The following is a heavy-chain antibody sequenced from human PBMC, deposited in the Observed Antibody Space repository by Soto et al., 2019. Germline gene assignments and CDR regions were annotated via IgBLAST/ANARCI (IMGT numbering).Heavy chain of an antibody. CDR2: ISDSGGST. CDR3: TKDGGSGTYPEY. CDR1: GFAFSSYA. V-gene: IGHV3-23*01. J-gene: IGHJ4*02. Sequence: EVQLLESGGGLVQPGGSLRLSCAASGFAFSSYAMNWVRQAPGKGLEWVSVISDSGGSTYAADSVKGRFTISRDNSKNTLYLQMNSLRAEDTAIYYCTKDGGSGTYPEYWGQGTLVTVSS. D-gene: IGHD1-26*01.